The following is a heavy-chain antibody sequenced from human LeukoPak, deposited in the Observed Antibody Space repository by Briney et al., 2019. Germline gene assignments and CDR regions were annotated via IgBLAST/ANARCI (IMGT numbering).Heavy chain of an antibody. CDR2: INPNSGGT. J-gene: IGHJ4*02. V-gene: IGHV1-2*02. Sequence: ASVKVSCKASGYTFTGYYMHWVRQAPGQGLEWVGWINPNSGGTNYAQKFQGRVTMTRDTSISTAYMKLSRLRSDDTAVYYCARDRRYYHSSSWCMNYWGQGTLVTVSS. D-gene: IGHD6-13*01. CDR1: GYTFTGYY. CDR3: ARDRRYYHSSSWCMNY.